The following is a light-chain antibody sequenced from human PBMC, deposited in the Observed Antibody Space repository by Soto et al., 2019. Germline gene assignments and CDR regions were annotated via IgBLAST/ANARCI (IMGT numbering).Light chain of an antibody. Sequence: EIVMTQSPATLSVSPGERATLSCRASQSVSSKLAWYQQKPGQAPRLLIYRASTRATDIPARFSGSGSGTEFTLTISSLQSEDFALYYCQQRGNWPSFGGGTKVEIK. CDR1: QSVSSK. V-gene: IGKV3-15*01. CDR3: QQRGNWPS. J-gene: IGKJ4*01. CDR2: RAS.